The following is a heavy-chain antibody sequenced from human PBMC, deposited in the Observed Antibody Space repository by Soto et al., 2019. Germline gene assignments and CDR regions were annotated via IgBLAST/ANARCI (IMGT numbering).Heavy chain of an antibody. D-gene: IGHD6-6*01. CDR1: GGSISSGGYY. V-gene: IGHV4-31*03. CDR3: ARGSVSSSSSWFDP. J-gene: IGHJ5*02. CDR2: IYYSGRT. Sequence: QVQLQESGPGLVKPSQTPSLTCTVSGGSISSGGYYWSWIRQHPGKGLEWIGYIYYSGRTYYNPSLHSRVSIAVDTTENQFSLKLTSVTAADTSVYYCARGSVSSSSSWFDPWGRGTLVTVSS.